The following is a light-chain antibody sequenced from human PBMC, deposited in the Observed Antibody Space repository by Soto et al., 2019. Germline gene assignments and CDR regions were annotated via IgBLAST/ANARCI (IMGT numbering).Light chain of an antibody. Sequence: AIRMTQSPSSFSASTGDRVTITCRASQGISSYLAWYQQKPGKAPNLLIYDASSLQSGVPARFSGSGSGTDFTLTISSLQPEDFATYYCLQDYSYPRTFGQGTKVDIK. CDR1: QGISSY. V-gene: IGKV1-8*01. J-gene: IGKJ1*01. CDR3: LQDYSYPRT. CDR2: DAS.